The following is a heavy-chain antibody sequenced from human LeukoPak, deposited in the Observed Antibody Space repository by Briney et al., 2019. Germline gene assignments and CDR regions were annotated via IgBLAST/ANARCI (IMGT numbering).Heavy chain of an antibody. CDR1: GFTFSGYY. CDR2: ISSSGRTI. V-gene: IGHV3-11*01. Sequence: PGGSLRLSCAASGFTFSGYYMSWIRQAPGKGLEWVSYISSSGRTIYYADSVKGRFTISRDNAKNSLYLQMNSLRAEDTAVYYCATESPRSSGWYENLGSEYFQHWGQGTLVTVSS. D-gene: IGHD6-19*01. J-gene: IGHJ1*01. CDR3: ATESPRSSGWYENLGSEYFQH.